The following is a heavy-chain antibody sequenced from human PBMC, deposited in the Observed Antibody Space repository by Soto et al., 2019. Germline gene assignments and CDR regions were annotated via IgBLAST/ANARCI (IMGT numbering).Heavy chain of an antibody. V-gene: IGHV1-2*04. CDR2: INPRTGDT. Sequence: GASVKVSCKASGYTFIGYYIHWVRRAPGQGLEWMGWINPRTGDTNYAPRFQGWVTMTRDTSTSTANMELSRLRSDATAVYYCARETTGGHYRMAFCGQGSSVTGSS. J-gene: IGHJ6*02. CDR3: ARETTGGHYRMAF. D-gene: IGHD7-27*01. CDR1: GYTFIGYY.